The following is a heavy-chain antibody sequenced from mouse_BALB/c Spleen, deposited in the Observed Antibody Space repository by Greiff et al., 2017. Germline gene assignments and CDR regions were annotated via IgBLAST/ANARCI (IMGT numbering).Heavy chain of an antibody. Sequence: VQLQQSGAELVRSGASVKLSCTASGFNIKDYYMHWVKQRPEQGLEWIGWIDPENGDTEYAPKFQGKATMTADTSSNTAYLQLSSLTSEDTAVYYCIYPWFAYWGQGTLVTGPA. CDR3: IYPWFAY. V-gene: IGHV14-4*02. D-gene: IGHD2-1*01. J-gene: IGHJ3*01. CDR2: IDPENGDT. CDR1: GFNIKDYY.